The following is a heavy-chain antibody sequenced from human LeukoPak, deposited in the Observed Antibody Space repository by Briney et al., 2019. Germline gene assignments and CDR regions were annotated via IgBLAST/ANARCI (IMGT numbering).Heavy chain of an antibody. J-gene: IGHJ4*02. CDR2: ISAYNGNT. CDR1: GYTFTSYG. Sequence: ASVKVSCKASGYTFTSYGISWVRQAPGQGLEWMGWISAYNGNTNYAQKLQGRVTMTTDTSTSTAYMELRSLRSDDTAVYYCARDARKGYSSGWYQEDYWGQGTLVTVSS. V-gene: IGHV1-18*01. CDR3: ARDARKGYSSGWYQEDY. D-gene: IGHD6-19*01.